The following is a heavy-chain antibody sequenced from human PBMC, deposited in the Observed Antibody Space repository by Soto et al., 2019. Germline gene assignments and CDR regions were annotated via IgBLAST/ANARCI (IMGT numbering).Heavy chain of an antibody. CDR2: ISAYNGNT. V-gene: IGHV1-18*01. CDR1: GYTFTSYG. Sequence: ASVKVSCKASGYTFTSYGISWVRQAPGQGLEWMGWISAYNGNTNYAQKLQGRVTMTTDTSTSTAYMELRSLRSDDTAVYYCARVGKAGYNWNYVPIRNWFDPWAQGTLVTVSA. J-gene: IGHJ5*02. CDR3: ARVGKAGYNWNYVPIRNWFDP. D-gene: IGHD1-7*01.